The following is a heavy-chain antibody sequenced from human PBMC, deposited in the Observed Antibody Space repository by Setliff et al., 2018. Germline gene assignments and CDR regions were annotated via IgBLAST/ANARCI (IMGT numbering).Heavy chain of an antibody. CDR3: ARSINMDRNWFDP. D-gene: IGHD3-10*01. CDR2: ISAYNGAT. Sequence: GASVKVSCKTSGYTFSTYGISWVRQAPGQGLEWMGWISAYNGATNYAQKFQGRVTMTTDRSTKTGYMELSRLRSDDTAVYYCARSINMDRNWFDPWGQGTLVTVSS. V-gene: IGHV1-18*01. J-gene: IGHJ5*02. CDR1: GYTFSTYG.